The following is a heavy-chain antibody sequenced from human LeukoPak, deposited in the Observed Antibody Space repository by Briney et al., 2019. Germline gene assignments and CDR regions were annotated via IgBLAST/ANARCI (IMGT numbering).Heavy chain of an antibody. Sequence: GGSLRLSCAASGFTFSSYSMNWVRQAPGKGLELVSSISSSSTYIYYADSVKGRFTISRDNAKNSLYLQMNSLRAEDTAVYYCARIPNSANFPNWFDPWGQGTLVTVSS. CDR2: ISSSSTYI. J-gene: IGHJ5*02. D-gene: IGHD4/OR15-4a*01. CDR1: GFTFSSYS. CDR3: ARIPNSANFPNWFDP. V-gene: IGHV3-21*01.